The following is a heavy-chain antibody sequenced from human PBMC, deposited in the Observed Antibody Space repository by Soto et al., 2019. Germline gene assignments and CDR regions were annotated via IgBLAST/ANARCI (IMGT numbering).Heavy chain of an antibody. Sequence: GGSLRLSCAASGFTFSSYAMSWVRQAPGKGLEWVSGLTSSGATTYYADSVKGRFTISRDNSQNTLYLQMNSLRAEDTAVYYCAKVGPMASYYFDYWGQGALVTVSS. CDR3: AKVGPMASYYFDY. CDR1: GFTFSSYA. V-gene: IGHV3-23*01. CDR2: LTSSGATT. D-gene: IGHD2-2*01. J-gene: IGHJ4*02.